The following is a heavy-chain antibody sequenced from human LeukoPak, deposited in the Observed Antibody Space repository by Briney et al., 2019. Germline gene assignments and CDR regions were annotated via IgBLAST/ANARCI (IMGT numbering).Heavy chain of an antibody. V-gene: IGHV3-48*03. CDR2: ISSSGSTI. Sequence: GGSLRLSCAASGFTFSSYEMNWVRQAPGKGLEWVSYISSSGSTIYYADSVKGRFTISRDNAKNSLYLQMDSLRAEDTAVYYCAELGITMIGGAWGKGTTVTISS. CDR3: AELGITMIGGA. CDR1: GFTFSSYE. D-gene: IGHD3-10*02. J-gene: IGHJ6*04.